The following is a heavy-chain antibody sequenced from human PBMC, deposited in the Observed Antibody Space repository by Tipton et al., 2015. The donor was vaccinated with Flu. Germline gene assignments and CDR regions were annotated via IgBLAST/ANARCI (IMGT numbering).Heavy chain of an antibody. CDR3: AGHISSGWTRGRSYASDI. D-gene: IGHD6-19*01. V-gene: IGHV5-51*01. J-gene: IGHJ3*02. CDR2: IYPGDSDT. CDR1: GYKFSNSW. Sequence: VQLVQSGAEMKKPGESLKISCKASGYKFSNSWIAWVRQMPGKGLEWMGVIYPGDSDTVYSPSFEGQVTISADKSIKTAYLQWSSLKASDSAINYCAGHISSGWTRGRSYASDIWGHGTMVSVAS.